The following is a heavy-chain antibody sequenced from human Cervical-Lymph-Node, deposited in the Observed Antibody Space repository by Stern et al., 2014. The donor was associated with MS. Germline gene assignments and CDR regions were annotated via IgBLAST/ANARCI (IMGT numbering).Heavy chain of an antibody. CDR1: GFTVSRDY. V-gene: IGHV3-53*01. CDR3: ARDTSSPERSDW. Sequence: EVQLEESGGGVIQPGGSLRLSCTASGFTVSRDYMTWVRQAPGKGLEWVLLITNIGITFYTDSVKGRFTISRDESKNTVYLHMTSLRAEDTAMYYCARDTSSPERSDWWGQGTLVTVSS. J-gene: IGHJ4*02. D-gene: IGHD1-1*01. CDR2: ITNIGIT.